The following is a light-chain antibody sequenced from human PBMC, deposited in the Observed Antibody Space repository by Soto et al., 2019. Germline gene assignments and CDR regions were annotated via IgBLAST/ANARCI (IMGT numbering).Light chain of an antibody. V-gene: IGKV1-9*01. CDR3: QQLNIFPIT. CDR1: QGISSY. J-gene: IGKJ5*01. Sequence: DIQLTQSPSFLSASVGDRVTITCRASQGISSYLAWYQQKPGKAPKLLIYAASTLQSGVPSRFSGSGSGTEFTLTISSLQPEDFATYCRQQLNIFPITFGQGTRLEIK. CDR2: AAS.